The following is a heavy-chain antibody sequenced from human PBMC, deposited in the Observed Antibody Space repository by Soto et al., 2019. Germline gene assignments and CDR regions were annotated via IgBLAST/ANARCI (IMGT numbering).Heavy chain of an antibody. Sequence: RSLTCTVSGDSIGTTHSYWAWIRQSPGKGLEWIGNIHYSGSTYYMPSLRSRVTLSVDTSKNQFSLRLTSVTAEDTAVYYCARHEGNGNVWPLDYWGQGILVTVSS. J-gene: IGHJ4*02. CDR1: GDSIGTTHSY. CDR3: ARHEGNGNVWPLDY. CDR2: IHYSGST. V-gene: IGHV4-39*01. D-gene: IGHD2-8*01.